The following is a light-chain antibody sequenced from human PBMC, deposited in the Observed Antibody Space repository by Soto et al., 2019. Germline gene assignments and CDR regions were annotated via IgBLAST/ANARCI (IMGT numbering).Light chain of an antibody. CDR3: QQYGGSPLT. Sequence: ENVLAQSPGTLSLSPGERVTLSCRASQSIASNSLAWYQQKPGQAPRLLIYAAFRRAIGIADRFSGSGSGTDFTLTISSLETEDFAVYYCQQYGGSPLTFGGGTRVEIK. CDR1: QSIASNS. J-gene: IGKJ4*01. V-gene: IGKV3-20*01. CDR2: AAF.